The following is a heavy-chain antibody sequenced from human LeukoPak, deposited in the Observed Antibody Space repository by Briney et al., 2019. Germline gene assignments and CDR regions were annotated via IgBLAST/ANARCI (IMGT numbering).Heavy chain of an antibody. CDR1: GFSVSGKF. V-gene: IGHV3-53*01. J-gene: IGHJ4*02. D-gene: IGHD2-21*01. Sequence: GSLRLSCAASGFSVSGKFMSWVRQAPGKGLEWVSIIHYDGKIRYAGSVGGRFTIYRDDSENTLFLQMNSLRVDDTAVYFCASGDGYLQPYWGQGTLVTVSS. CDR2: IHYDGKI. CDR3: ASGDGYLQPY.